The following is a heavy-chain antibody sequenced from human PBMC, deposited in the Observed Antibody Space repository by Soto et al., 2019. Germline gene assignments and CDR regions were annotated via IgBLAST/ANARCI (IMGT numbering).Heavy chain of an antibody. CDR1: GFNFKVYA. CDR2: ISASGANT. J-gene: IGHJ4*02. Sequence: EVQLLDSGGALQQPGGSLRLSCEASGFNFKVYAMTWVSQAPGKGLEWVSVISASGANTHYAESVKGRFTMSRDNSKNVVYLQMNNLRVEDTALYSCAKGAYSYGPLDSWGQGTLVTVSS. V-gene: IGHV3-23*01. CDR3: AKGAYSYGPLDS. D-gene: IGHD5-12*01.